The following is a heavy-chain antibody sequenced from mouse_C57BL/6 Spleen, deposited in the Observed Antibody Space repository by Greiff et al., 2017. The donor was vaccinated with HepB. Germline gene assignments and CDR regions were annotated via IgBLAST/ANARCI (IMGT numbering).Heavy chain of an antibody. Sequence: VQLQQPGAELVKPGASVKLSCKASGYTFTSYWMQWVKQRPGKGLEWIGEIDPSVSYPTYNQKFKGKATLTVDTSSSAASMQLSSLTSQDAAVYYCARSRTAQAPHAMDNWGEGASVTLSS. CDR2: IDPSVSYP. V-gene: IGHV1-50*01. CDR1: GYTFTSYW. CDR3: ARSRTAQAPHAMDN. J-gene: IGHJ4*01. D-gene: IGHD3-2*02.